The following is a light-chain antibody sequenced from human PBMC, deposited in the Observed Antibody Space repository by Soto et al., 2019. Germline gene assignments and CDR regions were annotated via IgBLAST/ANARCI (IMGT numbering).Light chain of an antibody. CDR3: QQRSNWPT. CDR1: QTVRNNY. V-gene: IGKV3-11*01. Sequence: SSQSPGTVSLSPGERATLSCRASQTVRNNYLAWYQQKPGQAPRLLIYDASNRATGIPARFSGSGSGTDFTLTISSLEPEDFAVYYCQQRSNWPTFGQGTKVDIK. CDR2: DAS. J-gene: IGKJ1*01.